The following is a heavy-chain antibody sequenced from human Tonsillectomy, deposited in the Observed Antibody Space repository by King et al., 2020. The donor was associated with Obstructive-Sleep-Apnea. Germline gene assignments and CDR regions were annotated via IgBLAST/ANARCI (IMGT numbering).Heavy chain of an antibody. J-gene: IGHJ4*02. Sequence: VQLQESGPGLVKPSETLSLTCTVSGYSISSGYYWGWIRQPPGKGLEWIGSIYHSGSTYYNPSLKSRVTISVDTSNNQFSLKLCSVTAPDTAVYYCARDDVWGSYRPFDYWGQGTLVTVSS. CDR3: ARDDVWGSYRPFDY. D-gene: IGHD3-16*02. CDR1: GYSISSGYY. V-gene: IGHV4-38-2*02. CDR2: IYHSGST.